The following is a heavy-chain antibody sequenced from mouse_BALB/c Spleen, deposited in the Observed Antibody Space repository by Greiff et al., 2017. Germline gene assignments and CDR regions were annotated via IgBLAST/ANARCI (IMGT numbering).Heavy chain of an antibody. J-gene: IGHJ4*01. CDR1: GFSLTGYG. CDR2: IWGDGST. Sequence: VQRVESGPGLVAPSQSLSITCTVSGFSLTGYGVNWVRQPPGKGLEWLGMIWGDGSTDYNSALKSRLSISKDNSKSQVLLKMNSLQTDDTARYYCARGGVRRSMDYWGQGTSVTVSS. V-gene: IGHV2-6-7*01. D-gene: IGHD2-14*01. CDR3: ARGGVRRSMDY.